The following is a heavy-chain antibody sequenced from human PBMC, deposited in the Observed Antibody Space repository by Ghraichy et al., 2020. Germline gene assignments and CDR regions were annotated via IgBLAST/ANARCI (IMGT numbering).Heavy chain of an antibody. Sequence: SQTLSLTCTVSGGSISDSNFYWGWIRQSPGKGLEWIGSMHHSGTSYETTSLKSRVSLSIDSFNSQFSLKLTSVTAADTAVYYCARHRFFKGGEIDSWGQGILVAVPS. J-gene: IGHJ4*02. D-gene: IGHD3-16*01. CDR3: ARHRFFKGGEIDS. V-gene: IGHV4-39*01. CDR1: GGSISDSNFY. CDR2: MHHSGTS.